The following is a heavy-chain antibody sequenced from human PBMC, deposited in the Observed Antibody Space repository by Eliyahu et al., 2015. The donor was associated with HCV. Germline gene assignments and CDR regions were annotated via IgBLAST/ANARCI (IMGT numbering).Heavy chain of an antibody. CDR2: INHSGST. V-gene: IGHV4-34*01. CDR3: ARISNGVYSSGWYKRSVWFDP. D-gene: IGHD6-19*01. Sequence: QVQLQQWGAGLLKPSETLSLTCAVYGGSFSGYYWSWIRQPPGKGLEWIGEINHSGSTPSTPSLKSRVTISVDTSKNQFSLKLSSVTAADTAVYYCARISNGVYSSGWYKRSVWFDPWGQGTLVTVSS. CDR1: GGSFSGYY. J-gene: IGHJ5*02.